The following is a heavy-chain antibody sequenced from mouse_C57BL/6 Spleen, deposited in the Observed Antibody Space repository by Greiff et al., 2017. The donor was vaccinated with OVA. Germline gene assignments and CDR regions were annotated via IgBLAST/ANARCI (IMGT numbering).Heavy chain of an antibody. CDR3: VRHGYYGSSSYWYFDV. D-gene: IGHD1-1*01. CDR2: IRSKSNNYAT. CDR1: GFSFNTYA. V-gene: IGHV10-1*01. Sequence: EVQLVESGGGLVQPKGSLKLSCAASGFSFNTYAMNWVRQAPGKGLEWVARIRSKSNNYATYYADSVKDRFTISRDDSESMLYLQMNNLKTEDTAMYYCVRHGYYGSSSYWYFDVWGTGTTVTVSS. J-gene: IGHJ1*03.